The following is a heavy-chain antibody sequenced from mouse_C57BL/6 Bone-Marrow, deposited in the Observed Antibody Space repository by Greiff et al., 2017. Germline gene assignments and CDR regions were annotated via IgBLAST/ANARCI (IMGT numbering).Heavy chain of an antibody. J-gene: IGHJ4*01. CDR1: GYTFTDYN. Sequence: EVKLQESGPELVKPGASVKIPCKASGYTFTDYNMDWVKQSHGKSLEWIGDINPNNGGTIYNQKFKGKATLTVDKSSSTAYMELRSLTSEDTAVYYCARRRVVVLYAMDYWGQGTSVTVSS. CDR2: INPNNGGT. D-gene: IGHD1-1*01. CDR3: ARRRVVVLYAMDY. V-gene: IGHV1-18*01.